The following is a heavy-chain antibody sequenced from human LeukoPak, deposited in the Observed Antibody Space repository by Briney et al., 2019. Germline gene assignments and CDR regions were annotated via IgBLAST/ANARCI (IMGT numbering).Heavy chain of an antibody. CDR3: AREGRQQLANWFDP. CDR2: ISYNGSNK. Sequence: GGSLSLSCAASGFIFSRYAMHWVRQAPGKGLEGVAVISYNGSNKYYANSVKGRFTISRDNSKKTLYLQMSSVRAEETAVYYCAREGRQQLANWFDPWGQGTLVTVSS. CDR1: GFIFSRYA. V-gene: IGHV3-30*04. J-gene: IGHJ5*02. D-gene: IGHD6-13*01.